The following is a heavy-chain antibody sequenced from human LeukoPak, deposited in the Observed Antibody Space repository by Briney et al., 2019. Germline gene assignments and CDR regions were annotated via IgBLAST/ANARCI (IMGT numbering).Heavy chain of an antibody. CDR1: GGSFSGYY. CDR3: ASAQKPVDGYNDGRGSPFDY. V-gene: IGHV4-34*01. J-gene: IGHJ4*02. Sequence: SETLSLTSAVYGGSFSGYYWSWIRQPPGKGLEWIGEIHHSGSTNYNPSLKSRVTISVDTSKNQFSLKLSSVTAADTAVYYCASAQKPVDGYNDGRGSPFDYWGQGTLVTVSS. CDR2: IHHSGST. D-gene: IGHD5-24*01.